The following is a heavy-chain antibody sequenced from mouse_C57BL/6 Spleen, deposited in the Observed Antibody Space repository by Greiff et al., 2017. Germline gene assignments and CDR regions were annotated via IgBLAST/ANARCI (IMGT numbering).Heavy chain of an antibody. V-gene: IGHV5-16*01. J-gene: IGHJ1*03. CDR1: GFTFSDYY. D-gene: IGHD1-1*01. CDR3: ARDYYYGSSDGYFDV. CDR2: INYDGSST. Sequence: EVKLMESEGGLVQPGSSMKLSCTASGFTFSDYYMAWVRQVPEKGLEWVANINYDGSSTYYLDSLKSRFIISRDNAKNILYLQMSSLKSEDTATYYGARDYYYGSSDGYFDVWGTGTTVTVSS.